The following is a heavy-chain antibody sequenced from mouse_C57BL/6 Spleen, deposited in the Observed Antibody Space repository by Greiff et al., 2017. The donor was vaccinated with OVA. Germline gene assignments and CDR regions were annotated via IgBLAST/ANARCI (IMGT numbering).Heavy chain of an antibody. Sequence: EVKVVESGGGLVKPGGSLKLSCAASGFTFSDYGMHWVRQAPEKGLEWVAYISSGSSTIYYADTVKGRFTISRDNAKNTLFLQMTSLRSEDTAMYYCASSPPANYDYDDGFDYWGQGTTLTVSS. CDR2: ISSGSSTI. CDR1: GFTFSDYG. D-gene: IGHD2-4*01. J-gene: IGHJ2*01. V-gene: IGHV5-17*01. CDR3: ASSPPANYDYDDGFDY.